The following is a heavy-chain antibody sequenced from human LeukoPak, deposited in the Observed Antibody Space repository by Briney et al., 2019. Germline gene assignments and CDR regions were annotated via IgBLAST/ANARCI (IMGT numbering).Heavy chain of an antibody. CDR3: TRDGGGWGSYGKD. V-gene: IGHV3-49*04. CDR2: IRGKPYGGTT. J-gene: IGHJ4*02. CDR1: GFTFGDYA. D-gene: IGHD3-16*01. Sequence: GGSLRPSCTASGFTFGDYAMSWVRQAPGKGLEWVGFIRGKPYGGTTEYAASVKGRFTISRDDSANIAYLQMNSLKTEDTAVYYCTRDGGGWGSYGKDWGQGTLVTVSS.